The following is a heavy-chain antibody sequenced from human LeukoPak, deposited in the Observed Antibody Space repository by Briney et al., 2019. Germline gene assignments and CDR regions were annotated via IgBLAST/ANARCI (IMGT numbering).Heavy chain of an antibody. CDR2: IIPILGIA. CDR3: ARGPCTSCYRGYAFDI. CDR1: GGTFSSYA. Sequence: GASVKVSCKASGGTFSSYAISWVRQAPGQGLEWMGRIIPILGIANYAQKFQGRVTITADKPTSTAYMELSSLRSEDTAVYYCARGPCTSCYRGYAFDIWGQGTMVTVSS. V-gene: IGHV1-69*04. J-gene: IGHJ3*02. D-gene: IGHD2-2*01.